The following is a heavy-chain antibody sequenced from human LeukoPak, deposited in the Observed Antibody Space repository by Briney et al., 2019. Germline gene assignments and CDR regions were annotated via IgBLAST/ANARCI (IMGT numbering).Heavy chain of an antibody. D-gene: IGHD4-17*01. J-gene: IGHJ4*02. Sequence: GGSLRLSCAASGFTFSSYDMHWVRQATGKGLEWVSAIGTAGDTYYPGSVKGRFTISRDNSKNTLYLQMNNLRADDTAVYYCVKKGQADDYGNPDWGQGALVTVSP. CDR3: VKKGQADDYGNPD. CDR2: IGTAGDT. V-gene: IGHV3-13*01. CDR1: GFTFSSYD.